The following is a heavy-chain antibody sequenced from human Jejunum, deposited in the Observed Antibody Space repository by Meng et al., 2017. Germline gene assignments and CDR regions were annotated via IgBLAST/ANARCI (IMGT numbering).Heavy chain of an antibody. Sequence: EVQVVGPRRVLVPHGRSRRLSCVASGFTFSPCCMHWVRQAPGKGLVCVSHINGDGRTTIYAYSVKGRFAISRDNVKNTLYLQINSLRDEDTAVYYCAIARGNPDAFDIWGQGTVVTVSS. CDR1: GFTFSPCC. CDR3: AIARGNPDAFDI. CDR2: INGDGRTT. J-gene: IGHJ3*02. D-gene: IGHD3-10*01. V-gene: IGHV3-74*01.